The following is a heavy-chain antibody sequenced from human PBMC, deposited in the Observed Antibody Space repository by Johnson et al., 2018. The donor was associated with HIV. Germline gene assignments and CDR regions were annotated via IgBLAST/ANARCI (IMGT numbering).Heavy chain of an antibody. J-gene: IGHJ3*02. CDR3: AKDIGRWLQILDAFDI. CDR1: GFTFDDHG. Sequence: MQLVESGGGVVRPGGSLRLSCAASGFTFDDHGMNWVRQAPGKGLEWVSGINWNSGSIGYADSVKGRFPISRDNAKNSLYLQMNSLRAEDTALYYCAKDIGRWLQILDAFDIWGQGTMVTVSS. CDR2: INWNSGSI. D-gene: IGHD5-24*01. V-gene: IGHV3-20*04.